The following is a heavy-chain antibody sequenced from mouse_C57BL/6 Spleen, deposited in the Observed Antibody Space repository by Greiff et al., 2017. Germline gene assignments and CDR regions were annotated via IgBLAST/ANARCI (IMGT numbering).Heavy chain of an antibody. V-gene: IGHV5-17*01. CDR1: GFTFSDYG. D-gene: IGHD1-1*01. J-gene: IGHJ4*01. CDR3: ARPITTVVNYYARDY. Sequence: EVQLQESGGGLVQPGGSLKLSCAASGFTFSDYGMHWVRQAPEKGLEWVAYISSGSSPIYYADTVKGRVTISRDNAKNTRCLQMTSRRSEDKAMYYCARPITTVVNYYARDYWGQGTSVTVSS. CDR2: ISSGSSPI.